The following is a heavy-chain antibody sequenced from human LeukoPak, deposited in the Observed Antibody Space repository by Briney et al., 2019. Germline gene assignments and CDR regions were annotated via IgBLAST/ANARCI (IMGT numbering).Heavy chain of an antibody. CDR3: AKGGHSVIVVKIDY. J-gene: IGHJ4*02. CDR1: GFTFSGFA. CDR2: ISGSGDNT. V-gene: IGHV3-23*01. D-gene: IGHD3-22*01. Sequence: GGSLRLSCAASGFTFSGFAMSWVRRTPGKGLEWVSGISGSGDNTLYADSVKGRFTISRDNSKNTLYLQMNSLRAEDTAVYYCAKGGHSVIVVKIDYWGQGTLVTVSS.